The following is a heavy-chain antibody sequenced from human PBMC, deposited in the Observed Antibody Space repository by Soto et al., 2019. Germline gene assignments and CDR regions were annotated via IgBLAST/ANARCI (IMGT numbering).Heavy chain of an antibody. CDR3: ARGLRTYYYDSSGWFDP. J-gene: IGHJ5*02. CDR1: AYTFTSCG. CDR2: ISDYNRNT. Sequence: AALKVSCKASAYTFTSCGISCVRQAPGQELEWMGWISDYNRNTNYAQKLQCRVTMTTDTSTSTAYMDLRSLRSHDTAVYYCARGLRTYYYDSSGWFDPWGQGTLVTVSS. D-gene: IGHD3-22*01. V-gene: IGHV1-18*01.